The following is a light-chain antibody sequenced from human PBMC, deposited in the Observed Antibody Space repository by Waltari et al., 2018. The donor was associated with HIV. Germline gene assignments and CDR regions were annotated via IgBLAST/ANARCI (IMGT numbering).Light chain of an antibody. Sequence: DIQMTQFPSSVSASVGDRVTMTCRATQGIANWVAWYQQEPGRAPKLLIHGASILQEGVPSRFSGSGSGTVFTLTLNSLQPEDFATYFCQQTNSFPITFGQGTRLDSK. CDR3: QQTNSFPIT. CDR1: QGIANW. J-gene: IGKJ5*01. CDR2: GAS. V-gene: IGKV1D-12*01.